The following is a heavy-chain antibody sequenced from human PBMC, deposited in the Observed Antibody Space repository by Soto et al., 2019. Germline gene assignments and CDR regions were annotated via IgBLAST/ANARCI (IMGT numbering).Heavy chain of an antibody. Sequence: SGGSLRLSCAACGFTFSSYGMHWVRQAPGKGLEWVAVISYDGSNKYYADSVKGRFTISRDNSKNTLYLQMNSLRAEDTAVYYCAKDGAPDVEMATTFTDYWGQGTLVTVSS. D-gene: IGHD5-12*01. V-gene: IGHV3-30*18. CDR3: AKDGAPDVEMATTFTDY. CDR2: ISYDGSNK. J-gene: IGHJ4*02. CDR1: GFTFSSYG.